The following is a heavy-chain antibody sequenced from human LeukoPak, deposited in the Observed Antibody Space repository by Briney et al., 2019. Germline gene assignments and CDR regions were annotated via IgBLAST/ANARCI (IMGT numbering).Heavy chain of an antibody. J-gene: IGHJ4*02. V-gene: IGHV3-30-3*01. CDR1: GFTFSSYA. CDR2: ISYDGSNK. Sequence: GGSLRLSCAASGFTFSSYAMHWVRQAPGKGLGWVAVISYDGSNKYYADSVKGRFTISRDNSKNTLYLQMNSLRAEDTAVYYCARDLAAAGTPPFDYWGQGTLVTVSS. D-gene: IGHD6-13*01. CDR3: ARDLAAAGTPPFDY.